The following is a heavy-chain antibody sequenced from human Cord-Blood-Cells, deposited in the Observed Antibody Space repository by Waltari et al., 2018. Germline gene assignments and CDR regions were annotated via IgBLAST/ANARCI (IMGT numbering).Heavy chain of an antibody. CDR1: GFPFSSYA. CDR2: ISYDGSNK. J-gene: IGHJ4*02. V-gene: IGHV3-30-3*01. Sequence: QVQLVESGGGVVQPGRSLRLSCAASGFPFSSYAMHWVRQAPGKGLEWVAVISYDGSNKYYADSVKGRFTISRDNSKNTLYLQMNSLRAEDTAVYYCARSGHSQPHFDYWGQGTLVTVSS. CDR3: ARSGHSQPHFDY. D-gene: IGHD3-10*01.